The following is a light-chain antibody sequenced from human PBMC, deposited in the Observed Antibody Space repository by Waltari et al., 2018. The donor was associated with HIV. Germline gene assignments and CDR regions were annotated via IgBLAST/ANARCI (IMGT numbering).Light chain of an antibody. J-gene: IGLJ2*01. CDR3: CSYAGSSTPVV. V-gene: IGLV2-23*02. Sequence: QSALTQPASVSGSPGQSITISCTGTSNAVGSYNLVSWYQQHPGKAPKLMIYEVSKRPSGVSNRFSGSKSGNTASLTISGLQAEDEADYYCCSYAGSSTPVVFGGGTKLTVL. CDR1: SNAVGSYNL. CDR2: EVS.